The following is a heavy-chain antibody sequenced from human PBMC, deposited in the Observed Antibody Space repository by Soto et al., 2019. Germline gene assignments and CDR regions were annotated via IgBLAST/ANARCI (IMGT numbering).Heavy chain of an antibody. CDR1: GGTFSSYA. CDR3: ASRGIVVVAAIDYYYYGMDV. J-gene: IGHJ6*02. D-gene: IGHD2-15*01. V-gene: IGHV1-69*13. Sequence: ASVKVSCKASGGTFSSYAISWVRQAPGQGLEWMGGIIPIFGTANYAQKFQGRVTITADESTSTAYMELSSLRSEDTAVYYCASRGIVVVAAIDYYYYGMDVWGQGTTVTRLL. CDR2: IIPIFGTA.